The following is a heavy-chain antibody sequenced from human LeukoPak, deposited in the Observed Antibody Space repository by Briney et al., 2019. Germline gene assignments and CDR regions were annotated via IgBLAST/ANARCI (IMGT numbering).Heavy chain of an antibody. CDR1: GYTFTSYH. CDR2: INPNSGDT. V-gene: IGHV1-2*06. J-gene: IGHJ4*02. CDR3: ARDYCSSTSCLFDY. Sequence: GASVKVSCKASGYTFTSYHMHWVRQAPGQGLEWMGRINPNSGDTNYAQKFQGRVTMTRDTSISTAYMELSRLRSDDTAVYYCARDYCSSTSCLFDYWGRETLVTVSS. D-gene: IGHD2-2*01.